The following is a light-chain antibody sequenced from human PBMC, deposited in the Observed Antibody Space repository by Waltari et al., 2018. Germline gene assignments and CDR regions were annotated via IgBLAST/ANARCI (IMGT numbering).Light chain of an antibody. CDR1: SSGIGGYQY. CDR3: NSYTSSSTFDVV. CDR2: DVS. Sequence: QSVLTQPASVSGSPGQSITISCTGTSSGIGGYQYFSWYQQHPGKAPKLLIYDVSNRPSGISNRFSGSRSGDTASLTISGLQAEDEADYYCNSYTSSSTFDVVFGGGTKLTVL. J-gene: IGLJ2*01. V-gene: IGLV2-14*03.